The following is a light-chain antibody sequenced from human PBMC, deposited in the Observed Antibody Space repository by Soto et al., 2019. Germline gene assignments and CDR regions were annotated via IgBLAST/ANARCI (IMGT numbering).Light chain of an antibody. CDR1: SSDVGAYNF. CDR3: SSYGGSNNRV. CDR2: EVS. J-gene: IGLJ2*01. V-gene: IGLV2-8*01. Sequence: QSVLTQPPSASGSPGQSVTISCTGTSSDVGAYNFVSWYQQHPGKAPKLLIFEVSKRPSGVPDRFSGSKSGNTASLTVSGLQAEDEADYYCSSYGGSNNRVFGGGTKLTVL.